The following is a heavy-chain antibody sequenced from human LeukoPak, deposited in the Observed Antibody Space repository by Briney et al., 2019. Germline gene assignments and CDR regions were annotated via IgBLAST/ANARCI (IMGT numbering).Heavy chain of an antibody. J-gene: IGHJ6*04. CDR1: GFTFSSYE. CDR3: AELGITMIGGV. CDR2: ISSSGSTI. D-gene: IGHD3-10*02. V-gene: IGHV3-48*03. Sequence: GGSLRLTCAASGFTFSSYELNWVRQAPGKGLEWVSYISSSGSTIYYADSVKGRFTISRDNAKNSLYLQMNSLRAEDTAVYYCAELGITMIGGVWGKGTTVTISS.